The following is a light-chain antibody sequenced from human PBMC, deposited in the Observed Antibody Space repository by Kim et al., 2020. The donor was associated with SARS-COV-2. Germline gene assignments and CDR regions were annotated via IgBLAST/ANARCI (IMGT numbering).Light chain of an antibody. J-gene: IGLJ1*01. CDR2: DVS. CDR1: SSDVGGYNS. CDR3: SSYTGSSTLAV. Sequence: SITISCTGTSSDVGGYNSVSWYQQHPGKAPKLMIFDVSNRPSGVSNRFSGSKSGNTASLTISGLQAEDEADYYCSSYTGSSTLAVFGTGTKVTVL. V-gene: IGLV2-14*03.